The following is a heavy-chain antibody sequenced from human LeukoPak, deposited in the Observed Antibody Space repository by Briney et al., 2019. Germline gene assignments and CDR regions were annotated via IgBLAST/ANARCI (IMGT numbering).Heavy chain of an antibody. V-gene: IGHV1-18*01. CDR1: GYTFTSYG. D-gene: IGHD3-10*01. J-gene: IGHJ4*02. CDR3: ARDRKSYGSGSYYKELDY. Sequence: ASVKVSCKASGYTFTSYGISWVRQAPGQGLEWMGWISAYNGNTNYAQKLQGRVTMTTDTSTSTAYMELRSLRSDDTAVYYCARDRKSYGSGSYYKELDYWGQGTLVTVSS. CDR2: ISAYNGNT.